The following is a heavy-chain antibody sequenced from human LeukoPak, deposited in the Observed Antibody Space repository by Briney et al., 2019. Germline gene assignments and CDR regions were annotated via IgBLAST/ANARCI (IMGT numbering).Heavy chain of an antibody. J-gene: IGHJ4*02. CDR3: ARGAIRELLSDY. D-gene: IGHD1-26*01. V-gene: IGHV1-18*01. CDR2: ISAYNGNT. Sequence: ASVKVSCKASGYTFTSYGISWVRQAPGQGLEWTGWISAYNGNTNYGQKLQGRVTMTTDTSTSTAYMELRSLRSDDTAVYYCARGAIRELLSDYWGQGTLVTVSS. CDR1: GYTFTSYG.